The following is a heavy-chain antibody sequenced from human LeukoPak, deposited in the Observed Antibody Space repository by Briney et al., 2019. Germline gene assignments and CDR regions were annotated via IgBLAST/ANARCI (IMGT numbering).Heavy chain of an antibody. V-gene: IGHV4-59*08. D-gene: IGHD3-3*01. Sequence: PSETLSLTCTVSGGSISSYYWSWIRQPPGKGLEWIGYIYYSGSTDYNPSLKSRVTISVDTSKNQFSLKLSSVTAADTAVYYCASLSNDFWSGYYRASGHLFDYWGQGTLVTVSS. CDR1: GGSISSYY. J-gene: IGHJ4*02. CDR3: ASLSNDFWSGYYRASGHLFDY. CDR2: IYYSGST.